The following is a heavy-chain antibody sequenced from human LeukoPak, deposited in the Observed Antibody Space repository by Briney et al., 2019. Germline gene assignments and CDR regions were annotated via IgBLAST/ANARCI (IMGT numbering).Heavy chain of an antibody. CDR3: ARDIRVHDAFDI. CDR2: INHSGST. D-gene: IGHD2-15*01. Sequence: SETLSLTCAVYGGSFSGYYWSWIRQPPGKGLEWIGEINHSGSTNYNPSLKSRVTISVDTSKNQFSLKLSSVTAADTAVYYCARDIRVHDAFDIWGQGTMVTVSS. J-gene: IGHJ3*02. CDR1: GGSFSGYY. V-gene: IGHV4-34*01.